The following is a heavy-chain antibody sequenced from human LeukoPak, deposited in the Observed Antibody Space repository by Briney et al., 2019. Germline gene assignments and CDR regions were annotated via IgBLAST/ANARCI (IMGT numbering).Heavy chain of an antibody. D-gene: IGHD4-23*01. Sequence: GESLKISCKGSGYSFRSYWIAWVRQMPGKGLEWMGIVFPGASDTRYSPSLQGQVTISADKSISTAYLQWSSLKASDTAMYYCAINTSYGGTSYFDYWGQGTLVTVSS. J-gene: IGHJ4*02. CDR2: VFPGASDT. CDR3: AINTSYGGTSYFDY. V-gene: IGHV5-51*01. CDR1: GYSFRSYW.